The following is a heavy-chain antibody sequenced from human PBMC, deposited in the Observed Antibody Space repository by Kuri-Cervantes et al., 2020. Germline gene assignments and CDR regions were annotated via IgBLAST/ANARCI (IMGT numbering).Heavy chain of an antibody. V-gene: IGHV4-59*08. CDR3: ARKGTTLYYYYMDV. Sequence: SETLSLTCTVSGGSISSYYWSWIRQPPGKGLEWIGYIDYSGVSSYNPSLKSRVTISVDTSKNQFSLKLSSVTAADTAVYFCARKGTTLYYYYMDVWGKGTTVTVSS. CDR2: IDYSGVS. D-gene: IGHD4-11*01. J-gene: IGHJ6*03. CDR1: GGSISSYY.